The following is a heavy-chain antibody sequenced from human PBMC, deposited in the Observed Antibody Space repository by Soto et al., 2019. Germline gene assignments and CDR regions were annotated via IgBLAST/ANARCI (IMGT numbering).Heavy chain of an antibody. J-gene: IGHJ6*02. Sequence: QVQLVQSGAEVKKPGASVKVSCKASGYTFTSYYMHWVRQAPGQGLEWMGIINPSGGSTSYAQKFQGRVTMTRDTSTSTVYMELSSLRSEDTAVYYCARGLLWFGESRPHGMDVWGQGTTVTVSS. CDR3: ARGLLWFGESRPHGMDV. CDR2: INPSGGST. CDR1: GYTFTSYY. D-gene: IGHD3-10*01. V-gene: IGHV1-46*01.